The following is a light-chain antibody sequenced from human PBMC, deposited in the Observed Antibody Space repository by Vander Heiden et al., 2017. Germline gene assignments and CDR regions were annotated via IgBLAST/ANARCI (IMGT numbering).Light chain of an antibody. J-gene: IGKJ3*01. CDR1: RSLNNY. V-gene: IGKV3-11*01. CDR2: DAS. Sequence: EIVLTQSPATLSLSPGKSATLSCRAGRSLNNYLAGYQQKPGQAPRLLIYDASNRATGSPARFSGSGSGTDFSLTISSLEPEDFAVYYCQQRYNWLPVTFGPGTKVDIK. CDR3: QQRYNWLPVT.